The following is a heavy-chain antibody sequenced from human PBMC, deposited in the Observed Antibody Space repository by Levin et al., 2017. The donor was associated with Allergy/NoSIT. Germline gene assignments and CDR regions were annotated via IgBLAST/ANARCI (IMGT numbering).Heavy chain of an antibody. CDR2: ISYDGSNK. CDR3: AKDLVGYRSTSCYTELGSGDCYSMAFDY. D-gene: IGHD2-2*02. Sequence: GGSLRLSCAASGFTFSSYGMHWVRQAPGKGLEWVAVISYDGSNKYYADSVKGRFTISRDNSKNTLYLQMNSLRAEDTAVYYCAKDLVGYRSTSCYTELGSGDCYSMAFDYWGQGTLVTVSS. CDR1: GFTFSSYG. J-gene: IGHJ4*02. V-gene: IGHV3-30*18.